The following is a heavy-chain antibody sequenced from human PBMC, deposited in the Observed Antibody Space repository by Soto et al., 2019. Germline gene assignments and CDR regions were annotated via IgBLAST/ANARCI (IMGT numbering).Heavy chain of an antibody. Sequence: QVQLVESGGGVVQPGRSLRLSCAASGFMFSSYAMHWVRQAPGKGLEWVAVQTYDGSNKYYADSVKGRFTISRDNSKNTLYLQMISLRAEDTAVYYCARAGGLLVDYWGQGTLVIVSS. CDR1: GFMFSSYA. CDR2: QTYDGSNK. D-gene: IGHD1-26*01. CDR3: ARAGGLLVDY. J-gene: IGHJ4*02. V-gene: IGHV3-30-3*01.